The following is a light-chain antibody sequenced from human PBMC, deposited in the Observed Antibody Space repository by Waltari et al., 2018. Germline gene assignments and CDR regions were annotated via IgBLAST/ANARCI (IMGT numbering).Light chain of an antibody. CDR3: QQYDSWPPGIT. J-gene: IGKJ4*01. CDR1: QSVRSN. CDR2: GAS. V-gene: IGKV3-15*01. Sequence: EIVMTPSPATLSVSPGERATLSCRSSQSVRSNLAWSQQNPGQAPRLLIYGASTRATGVTGMFSGSRAGTEVTLIISSLQSEEFAVYYCQQYDSWPPGITFGGGTKVEIK.